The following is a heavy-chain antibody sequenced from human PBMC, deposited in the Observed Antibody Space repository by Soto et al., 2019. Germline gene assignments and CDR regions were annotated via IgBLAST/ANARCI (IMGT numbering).Heavy chain of an antibody. J-gene: IGHJ5*02. D-gene: IGHD3-16*01. Sequence: ASVKVSCKASGYIFTNNDVSWVRQATGQGLEWMGWMNPGSGDTGYAQKFQGRVTMTRDISIATAYMELSSLRSDDTAIYYCARMATFGSLNWFDPWGQGALVTVSS. CDR3: ARMATFGSLNWFDP. CDR1: GYIFTNND. CDR2: MNPGSGDT. V-gene: IGHV1-8*01.